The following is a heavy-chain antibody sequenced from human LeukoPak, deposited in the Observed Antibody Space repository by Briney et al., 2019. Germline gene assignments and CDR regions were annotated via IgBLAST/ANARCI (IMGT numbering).Heavy chain of an antibody. V-gene: IGHV3-11*06. Sequence: GGSLRLSCAASGFTFSDYYMSWIRQAPGKGLEWVSYISSSSSYTNYADSVKGRFTISRDNAKNSLYLQMNSLRAEDTAVYYCARDREYYYDSSSYREIDYWGQGTLVTVSS. J-gene: IGHJ4*02. D-gene: IGHD3-22*01. CDR1: GFTFSDYY. CDR2: ISSSSSYT. CDR3: ARDREYYYDSSSYREIDY.